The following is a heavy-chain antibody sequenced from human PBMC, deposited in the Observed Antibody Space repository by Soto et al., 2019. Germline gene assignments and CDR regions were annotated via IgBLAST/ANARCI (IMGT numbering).Heavy chain of an antibody. D-gene: IGHD3-16*01. J-gene: IGHJ6*02. CDR2: IKQDGSEK. Sequence: GGSLRLSCAASGFTFSRYWMSWVRQAPGKGLEWVANIKQDGSEKYYVDSVKGRFTISRDNAKNSLYLQMNSLRAEDTAVYYCARDLDLGHGVDYYGMDVWGQGT. V-gene: IGHV3-7*04. CDR3: ARDLDLGHGVDYYGMDV. CDR1: GFTFSRYW.